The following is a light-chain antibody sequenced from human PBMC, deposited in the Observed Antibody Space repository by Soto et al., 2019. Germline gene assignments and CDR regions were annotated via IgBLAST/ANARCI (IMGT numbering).Light chain of an antibody. CDR2: DAS. J-gene: IGKJ5*01. Sequence: EIVLTQSPATLSLSPGERATLSCRASQSVSSYLAWYQQKPGQDPRLLIYDASNRATGIPARFSGSGSGTDFTLTISSLEPEDFAVYYCKQRHNWPRTFGQGTLLEIK. V-gene: IGKV3-11*01. CDR3: KQRHNWPRT. CDR1: QSVSSY.